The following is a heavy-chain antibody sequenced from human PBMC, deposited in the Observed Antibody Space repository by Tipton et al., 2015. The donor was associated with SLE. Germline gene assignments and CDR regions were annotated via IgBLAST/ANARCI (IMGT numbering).Heavy chain of an antibody. D-gene: IGHD6-6*01. CDR1: GFTFDDYT. CDR3: ARGQLHFDF. J-gene: IGHJ4*02. CDR2: ISWDGGST. V-gene: IGHV3-43*01. Sequence: SLRLSCAASGFTFDDYTMHWVRQAPGKGLEWVSLISWDGGSTYYADSVKGRFTISRDNSKNSLYLQMNSLTTEDTALYYCARGQLHFDFWGQGTLVTVSS.